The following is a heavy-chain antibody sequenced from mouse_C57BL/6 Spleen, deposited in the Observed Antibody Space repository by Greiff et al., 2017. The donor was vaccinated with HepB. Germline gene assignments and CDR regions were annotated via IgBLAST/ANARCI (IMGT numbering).Heavy chain of an antibody. Sequence: QVHVKQSGAELVRPGASVTLSCKASGYTFTDYEMHWVKQTPVHGLEWIGAIDPETGGTAYNQKFKGKAILTADKSSSTAYMELRSLTSEDSAVYYCTRSVYGRNWYFDVWGTGTTVTVSS. V-gene: IGHV1-15*01. D-gene: IGHD1-1*01. CDR1: GYTFTDYE. CDR2: IDPETGGT. J-gene: IGHJ1*03. CDR3: TRSVYGRNWYFDV.